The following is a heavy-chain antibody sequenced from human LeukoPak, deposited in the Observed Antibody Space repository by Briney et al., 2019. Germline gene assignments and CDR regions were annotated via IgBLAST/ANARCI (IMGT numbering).Heavy chain of an antibody. CDR1: GYTFTGDY. V-gene: IGHV1-2*02. J-gene: IGHJ4*02. CDR2: MNPKSGGT. D-gene: IGHD3-10*01. Sequence: ASVKVSCKASGYTFTGDYIHWVRRALGQGLEWMGWMNPKSGGTNYAQKFQGRVTMTRDTSISTAYMELSRLKSDDTAVYYCARALSGTYYSFHYWGQGTLVTVSS. CDR3: ARALSGTYYSFHY.